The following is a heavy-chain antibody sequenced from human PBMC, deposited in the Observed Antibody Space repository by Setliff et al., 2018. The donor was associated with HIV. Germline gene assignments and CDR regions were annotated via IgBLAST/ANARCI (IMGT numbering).Heavy chain of an antibody. CDR2: SIPIYGTA. CDR3: ASGLYYDSSGYLYYYYMDV. D-gene: IGHD3-22*01. Sequence: SVKVSCKTSGYIFTSYHLHWVRQAPGQGLEWMGGSIPIYGTANYAQKFQGRVTITADESTSTAYMELSSLRSEDTAVYYCASGLYYDSSGYLYYYYMDVWGKGTTVTVSS. CDR1: GYIFTSYH. V-gene: IGHV1-69*13. J-gene: IGHJ6*03.